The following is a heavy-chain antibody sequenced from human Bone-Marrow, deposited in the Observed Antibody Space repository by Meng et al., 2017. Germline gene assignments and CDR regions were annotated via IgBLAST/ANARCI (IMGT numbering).Heavy chain of an antibody. CDR2: IIPIFGTA. V-gene: IGHV1-69*01. CDR3: ASMTTVTVDYYFDY. J-gene: IGHJ4*02. D-gene: IGHD4-17*01. CDR1: GGTFSSYA. Sequence: QVQLVQSGAEVKKPGSSVKVSCQASGGTFSSYAISWVRQAPGQGLEWMGGIIPIFGTANYAQKFQGRVTITADESTSTAYMELSSLRSEDTAVYYCASMTTVTVDYYFDYWGQGTLVTVSS.